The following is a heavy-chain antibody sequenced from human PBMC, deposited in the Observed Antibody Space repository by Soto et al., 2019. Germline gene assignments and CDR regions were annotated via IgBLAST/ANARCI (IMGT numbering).Heavy chain of an antibody. J-gene: IGHJ3*02. Sequence: QLQLQESGSGLVKPSQTLSLTCAVSGVSISSGGYSWSWIRQPPGKGLEWIGYIYHSGSTYYNPSLKSRVPISVDRSKNQFSLKLSSVTAADTAVYYCASTQYGGKSSGACDIWGQGTMVTVSS. CDR3: ASTQYGGKSSGACDI. CDR2: IYHSGST. D-gene: IGHD2-15*01. V-gene: IGHV4-30-2*01. CDR1: GVSISSGGYS.